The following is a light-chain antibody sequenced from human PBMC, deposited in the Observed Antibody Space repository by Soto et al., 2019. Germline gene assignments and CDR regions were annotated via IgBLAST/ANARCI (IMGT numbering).Light chain of an antibody. CDR3: QQSYSTAIT. Sequence: DIQMTQSPSSLSASVGDRVTITCRASQSISSYLNWYQQKPGKAPKLLIYAAASLQSRVPSRFSGSGSGTDFTLTIRNLQPQDFATYYCQQSYSTAITFGQGTRLEIK. CDR1: QSISSY. CDR2: AAA. V-gene: IGKV1-39*01. J-gene: IGKJ5*01.